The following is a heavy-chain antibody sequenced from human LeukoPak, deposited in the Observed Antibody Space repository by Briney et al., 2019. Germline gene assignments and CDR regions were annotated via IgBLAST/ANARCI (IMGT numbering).Heavy chain of an antibody. CDR2: IYTSGST. Sequence: SQTLPLTCTVSGGSISSGSYYWSWIRQPAGKGLEWIGRIYTSGSTNYNPSLKSRVTISVDTSKNQFSLKLSSVTAADTAVYYCARDNQRDYYDSSGYYDYWGQGTLVTVSS. V-gene: IGHV4-61*02. CDR1: GGSISSGSYY. CDR3: ARDNQRDYYDSSGYYDY. J-gene: IGHJ4*02. D-gene: IGHD3-22*01.